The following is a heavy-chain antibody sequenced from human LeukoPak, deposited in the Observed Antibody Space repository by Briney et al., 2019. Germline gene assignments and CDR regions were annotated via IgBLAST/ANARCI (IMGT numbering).Heavy chain of an antibody. CDR3: ARALYGDYGIFDY. CDR2: IYSGGST. J-gene: IGHJ4*02. Sequence: GGSLRLSCAASGFTVSSNYMTWVRQAPGQGLEWVTVIYSGGSTYYADSVKGRFTISRDDSKNTLYLQMNSLRAEDTAVYYCARALYGDYGIFDYWGQGTLVSVSS. V-gene: IGHV3-53*01. CDR1: GFTVSSNY. D-gene: IGHD4-17*01.